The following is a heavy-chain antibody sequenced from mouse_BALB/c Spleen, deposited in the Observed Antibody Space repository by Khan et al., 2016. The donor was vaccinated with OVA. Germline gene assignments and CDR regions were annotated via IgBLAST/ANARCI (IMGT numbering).Heavy chain of an antibody. Sequence: VQLQQSGAELARPGASVRMSCKASGYTFTSNTMHWVKQRPGQGLEWIGYINPRSGYTNYNQNFKDKATLTADQSSSTAYMQLSSLTSEDSAVDYCARRTTVYTMDYGGQGTSVTVSS. J-gene: IGHJ4*01. D-gene: IGHD1-1*01. CDR2: INPRSGYT. CDR3: ARRTTVYTMDY. CDR1: GYTFTSNT. V-gene: IGHV1-4*01.